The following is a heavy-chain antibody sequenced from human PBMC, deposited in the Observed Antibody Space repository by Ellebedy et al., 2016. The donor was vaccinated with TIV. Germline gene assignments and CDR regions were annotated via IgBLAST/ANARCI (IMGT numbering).Heavy chain of an antibody. J-gene: IGHJ6*02. CDR1: GYIFSNYW. V-gene: IGHV5-10-1*01. CDR2: IDPSDSLI. Sequence: PGGSLRLSCQGSGYIFSNYWISWVRQMPGKGLEWMGKIDPSDSLIDYSPSFQGHVTISADKSISTAYLQWTSLKASDTAMYYCARRSGGGSFPFNYAMDVWGQGTTVTVSS. D-gene: IGHD2-15*01. CDR3: ARRSGGGSFPFNYAMDV.